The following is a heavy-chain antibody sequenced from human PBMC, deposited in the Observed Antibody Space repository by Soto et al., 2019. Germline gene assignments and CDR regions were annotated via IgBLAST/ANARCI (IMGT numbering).Heavy chain of an antibody. V-gene: IGHV4-34*01. Sequence: PSETLSLTCAVYGGSFSGYYWSWIRQPPGKGLEWIGEINHSGSTNYNPSLKSRVTISVDTSKNQFSLKLSSVTAADTAVYYCARGAPFDYYYYGMDVWGQGTTVTVSS. D-gene: IGHD3-3*01. J-gene: IGHJ6*02. CDR1: GGSFSGYY. CDR2: INHSGST. CDR3: ARGAPFDYYYYGMDV.